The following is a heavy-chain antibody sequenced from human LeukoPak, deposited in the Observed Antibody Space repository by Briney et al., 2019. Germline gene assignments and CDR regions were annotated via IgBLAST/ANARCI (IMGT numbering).Heavy chain of an antibody. CDR3: AKTDSSSWYVSNWFDR. CDR1: GFTFSSYA. Sequence: GGSLRLSCAASGFTFSSYAMSWVRQAPGKGLEWVSAISGSGGSTYYADSVKGRFTISRDNSKNTLYLQMNSLRAEDTAGYYCAKTDSSSWYVSNWFDRWGQGTLVTVSS. V-gene: IGHV3-23*01. D-gene: IGHD6-13*01. CDR2: ISGSGGST. J-gene: IGHJ5*02.